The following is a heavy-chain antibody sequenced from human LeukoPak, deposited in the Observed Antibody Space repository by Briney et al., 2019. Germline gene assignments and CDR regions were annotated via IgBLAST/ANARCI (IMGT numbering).Heavy chain of an antibody. V-gene: IGHV1-18*04. CDR1: GYTFTTNG. J-gene: IGHJ4*02. CDR2: ISAKNGNT. D-gene: IGHD3-16*01. Sequence: ASVKVSCKASGYTFTTNGIIWVRQAPGQGLEWMGWISAKNGNTNYAQNPQGRVTMTSDTSTSTAYMELRSLRSDDTAVYYCGRGGGGQWGYFDYWGQGTLVTVSS. CDR3: GRGGGGQWGYFDY.